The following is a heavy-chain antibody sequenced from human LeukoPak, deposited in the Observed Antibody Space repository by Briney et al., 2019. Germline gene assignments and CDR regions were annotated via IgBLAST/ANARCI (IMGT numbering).Heavy chain of an antibody. CDR2: ISGSGGTT. D-gene: IGHD5-18*01. V-gene: IGHV3-23*01. CDR1: GFTFSNYG. Sequence: AGGSLRLSCAASGFTFSNYGMNWVRQAPGKGLEWVSIISGSGGTTYYADSVKGRFTISRDNSKNTLYLQMNSLRAEDTAVYYCARADWDTAMIDYWGQGTLVTVSS. CDR3: ARADWDTAMIDY. J-gene: IGHJ4*02.